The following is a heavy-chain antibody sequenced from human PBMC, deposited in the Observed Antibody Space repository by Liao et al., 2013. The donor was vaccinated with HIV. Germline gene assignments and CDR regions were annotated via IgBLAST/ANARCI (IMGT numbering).Heavy chain of an antibody. Sequence: QVQLEESGPGLVKPSQTLSLTCTVSGASINTGDHYWTWVRQPPGKGLEWIGYIFYSGTTNYSPSLRSRLALSIDTSKNYFSLRLKSLTAADTAVYFCARGLWTSHVFDVWGQGTTVTVSS. D-gene: IGHD4/OR15-4a*01. CDR1: GASINTGDHY. J-gene: IGHJ3*01. CDR2: IFYSGTT. V-gene: IGHV4-30-4*08. CDR3: ARGLWTSHVFDV.